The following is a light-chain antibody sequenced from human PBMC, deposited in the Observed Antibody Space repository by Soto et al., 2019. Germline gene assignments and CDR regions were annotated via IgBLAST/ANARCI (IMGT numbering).Light chain of an antibody. CDR2: YIS. V-gene: IGKV3-11*01. Sequence: EIVMTQSPATLSVSPGERASLSCRASQSAGNFLAWYQQKPGQAPRLLIYYISYRATGIPARFIGSGSGTDFTLTIRSLEPEDFAVYYCQQRQYWPPITFGQGTRLEIK. CDR3: QQRQYWPPIT. J-gene: IGKJ5*01. CDR1: QSAGNF.